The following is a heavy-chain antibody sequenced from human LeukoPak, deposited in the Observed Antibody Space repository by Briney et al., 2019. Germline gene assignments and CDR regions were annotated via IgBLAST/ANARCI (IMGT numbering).Heavy chain of an antibody. CDR3: AREHREDYYGMDV. CDR2: IYSGGST. CDR1: GFTVSSNY. Sequence: GGSLRLSCAASGFTVSSNYMSWVRQAPGKGLEWVSVIYSGGSTYYADSVKGRFTISRDNSKNTLYLQMNSLRAEDTAVYYCAREHREDYYGMDVWGQGTTVTVSS. V-gene: IGHV3-66*01. J-gene: IGHJ6*02.